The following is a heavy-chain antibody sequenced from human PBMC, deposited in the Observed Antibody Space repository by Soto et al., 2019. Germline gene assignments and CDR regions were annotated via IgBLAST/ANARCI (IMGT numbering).Heavy chain of an antibody. Sequence: EVQLLESGGGLVQPGGSLRLSCVVSGFTFRSDAMSWVRQAPEKGPEWSPILGGNGFTTYYADSVKGRFTISGDKSKSTLFLQMTSLRADDAGVYYCAKALRPSFNFFDYMDVWGRGTSVSVSS. CDR3: AKALRPSFNFFDYMDV. J-gene: IGHJ6*03. D-gene: IGHD2-2*01. CDR1: GFTFRSDA. V-gene: IGHV3-23*01. CDR2: LGGNGFTT.